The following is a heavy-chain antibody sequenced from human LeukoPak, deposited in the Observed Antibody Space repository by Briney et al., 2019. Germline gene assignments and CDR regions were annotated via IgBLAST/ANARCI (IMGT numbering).Heavy chain of an antibody. CDR2: ISGSGGST. V-gene: IGHV3-23*01. CDR1: GFTFSSYA. D-gene: IGHD3-22*01. Sequence: GGSLRLSRAASGFTFSSYAMSWVRQAPGKGLEWVSAISGSGGSTYYAESVKGRFTISRDNTKNTLYLQMNSLRAEDTAVYYCARVSYYYDSSGQGHWGQGTLVTVSS. J-gene: IGHJ4*02. CDR3: ARVSYYYDSSGQGH.